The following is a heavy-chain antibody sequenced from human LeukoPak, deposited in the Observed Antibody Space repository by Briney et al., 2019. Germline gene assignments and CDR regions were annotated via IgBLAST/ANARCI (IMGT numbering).Heavy chain of an antibody. Sequence: ASVKVSCKASGGTFSSYAISWVRQAPGQGLEWMGGIIPIFGTANYAQKFQGRVTITTDESTSTAYMELSSLRSEDTAVYYCARVLGYSCGPYYYYYMDVWGKGTTVTVSS. CDR3: ARVLGYSCGPYYYYYMDV. V-gene: IGHV1-69*05. D-gene: IGHD5-18*01. J-gene: IGHJ6*03. CDR1: GGTFSSYA. CDR2: IIPIFGTA.